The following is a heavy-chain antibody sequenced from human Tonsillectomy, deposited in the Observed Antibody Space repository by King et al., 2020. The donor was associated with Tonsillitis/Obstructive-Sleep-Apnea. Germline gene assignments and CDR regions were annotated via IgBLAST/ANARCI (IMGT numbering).Heavy chain of an antibody. CDR3: ARGRSRITIFGGVYKGDYYYYYMDV. CDR2: IIPIFGTA. Sequence: QLVQSGAEAKKPGSSVKVSCKASGGTFSSYAISCVRQAPGQGLEWMGGIIPIFGTANYAQKFQGRVTITADESTSTYYMALRSLRSEDTAVYYSARGRSRITIFGGVYKGDYYYYYMDVWGKGTTVTVSS. CDR1: GGTFSSYA. J-gene: IGHJ6*03. V-gene: IGHV1-69*01. D-gene: IGHD3-3*01.